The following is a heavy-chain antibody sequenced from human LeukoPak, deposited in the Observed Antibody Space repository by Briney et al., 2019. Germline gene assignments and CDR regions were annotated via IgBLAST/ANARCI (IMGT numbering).Heavy chain of an antibody. V-gene: IGHV3-23*01. Sequence: GGSLRLSCAASGFTFSSFAMTWVRQAPGKGLEWVSGFDGNGPNTYYADSVKGRWAISRDNSRNTLYLEMNSLRPEDTAIYYCAKPRTTGLGWAQFDYWGQGSLVTVSS. CDR3: AKPRTTGLGWAQFDY. D-gene: IGHD2-8*02. CDR2: FDGNGPNT. CDR1: GFTFSSFA. J-gene: IGHJ4*02.